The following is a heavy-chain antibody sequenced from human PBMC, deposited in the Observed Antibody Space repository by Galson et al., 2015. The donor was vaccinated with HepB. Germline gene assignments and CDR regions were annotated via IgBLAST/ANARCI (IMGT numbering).Heavy chain of an antibody. CDR3: AKDIVLPAAMGYFVL. V-gene: IGHV3-23*01. CDR1: GFTFSSYA. Sequence: SLRLSCAASGFTFSSYAMSWVRQPPGKGLEWVSAISGSGVATYYSDSVKGRFTISRDNSKNTLYLQMNSLRAEDTAVYYCAKDIVLPAAMGYFVLGCRGTLVTVSS. J-gene: IGHJ2*01. D-gene: IGHD2-2*01. CDR2: ISGSGVAT.